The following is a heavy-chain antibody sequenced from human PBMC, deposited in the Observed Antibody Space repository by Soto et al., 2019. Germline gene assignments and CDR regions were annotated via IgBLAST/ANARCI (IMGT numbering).Heavy chain of an antibody. CDR3: ARAGGYWNPRGFDY. CDR2: MTNSGGTI. CDR1: GFTFSDYY. V-gene: IGHV3-11*01. J-gene: IGHJ4*02. D-gene: IGHD1-1*01. Sequence: QVQLVESGGGLVKPGGSLRLSCAASGFTFSDYYMSWIRQAPGKGLEWVSYMTNSGGTIYYADSVKGRFTISRDNAKNSLSLQMNSRRAEDTAVYYCARAGGYWNPRGFDYWGQGTLVTVSS.